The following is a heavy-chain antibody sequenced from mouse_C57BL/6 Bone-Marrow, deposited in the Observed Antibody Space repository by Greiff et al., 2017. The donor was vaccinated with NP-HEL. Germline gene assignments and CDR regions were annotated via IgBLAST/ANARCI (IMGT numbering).Heavy chain of an antibody. D-gene: IGHD1-1*01. V-gene: IGHV5-16*01. Sequence: EVKLVESEGGLVQPGSSMKLSCTASGFTFSDYYMAWVRQVPEKGLEWVANINYDGSSTYYLDSLKSRFIISRDNAKNILYLQMSSLKSEDTATYYCARDHLYYYGSSPWYFDVWGTGTTVTVSS. J-gene: IGHJ1*03. CDR1: GFTFSDYY. CDR2: INYDGSST. CDR3: ARDHLYYYGSSPWYFDV.